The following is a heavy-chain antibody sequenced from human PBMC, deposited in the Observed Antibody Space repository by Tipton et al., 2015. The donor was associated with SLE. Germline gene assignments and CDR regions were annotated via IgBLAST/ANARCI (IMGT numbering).Heavy chain of an antibody. V-gene: IGHV1-18*01. Sequence: QLVQSGPEVKKPGASVKVSCQASGYTFTRNGITWVRQAPGQGLEWMGWISTYNGNTNYAQKLQGRVTMTSDTSTSTAYMELRCLRSDDTAIYYCARVRVDTAMGVFDFWGQGTLVTVSS. D-gene: IGHD5-18*01. J-gene: IGHJ4*02. CDR2: ISTYNGNT. CDR1: GYTFTRNG. CDR3: ARVRVDTAMGVFDF.